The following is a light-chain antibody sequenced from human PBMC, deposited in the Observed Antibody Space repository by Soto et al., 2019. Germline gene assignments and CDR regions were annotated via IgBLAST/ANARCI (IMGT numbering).Light chain of an antibody. J-gene: IGLJ1*01. V-gene: IGLV2-14*03. CDR2: DVS. CDR1: SSDVGGYNY. Sequence: QSALTQPASVSGSPGQSITISCTGTSSDVGGYNYVSCYQHHPGKAPKFMIFDVSNRPSGVSNLFSGSKSGNTASLTISGLQPEDEADYYCSSYTTSNTRQIVFGTGTKVTVL. CDR3: SSYTTSNTRQIV.